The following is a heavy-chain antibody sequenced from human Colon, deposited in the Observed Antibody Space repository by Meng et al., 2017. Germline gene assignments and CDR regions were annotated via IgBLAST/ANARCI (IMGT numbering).Heavy chain of an antibody. CDR3: VRQGMTSYSWGY. V-gene: IGHV4-4*02. J-gene: IGHJ4*02. D-gene: IGHD3-9*01. CDR1: SGSTSSSNW. Sequence: QVRREESGPGLWKPSGTLSLTCAVSSGSTSSSNWWGWVRQPPGKGLRWIGEISQSGTTYYNPSLKSRVTITGDWSKNQFSLNLNSVTAADTALYYCVRQGMTSYSWGYWGQGTLVTVSS. CDR2: ISQSGTT.